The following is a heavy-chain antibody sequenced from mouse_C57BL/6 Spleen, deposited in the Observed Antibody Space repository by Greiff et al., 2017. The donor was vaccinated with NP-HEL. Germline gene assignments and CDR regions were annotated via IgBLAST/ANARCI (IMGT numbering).Heavy chain of an antibody. J-gene: IGHJ2*01. V-gene: IGHV1-63*01. D-gene: IGHD3-2*02. CDR2: IYPGGGYT. Sequence: VQLVESGAELVRPGTSVKMSCKASGYTFTNYWIGWAKQRPGHGLEWIGDIYPGGGYTNYNEKFKGKATLTADKSSSTAYMQFSSLTSEDSAIYYCARSRAQAPFDYWGQGTTLTVSS. CDR1: GYTFTNYW. CDR3: ARSRAQAPFDY.